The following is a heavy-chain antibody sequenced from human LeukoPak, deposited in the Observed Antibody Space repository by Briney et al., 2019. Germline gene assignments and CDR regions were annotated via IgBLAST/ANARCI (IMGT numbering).Heavy chain of an antibody. CDR2: IYHSGST. CDR3: ARGHYYFDY. J-gene: IGHJ4*02. Sequence: NPSETLSLTCAVYGGSFSGYYWSWIRQHPGKGLEWIGYIYHSGSTYYNPSLKSRVTISVDTSKNQFSLKLSSVTAADTAVYYCARGHYYFDYWGQGTLVTVSS. V-gene: IGHV4-34*09. CDR1: GGSFSGYY.